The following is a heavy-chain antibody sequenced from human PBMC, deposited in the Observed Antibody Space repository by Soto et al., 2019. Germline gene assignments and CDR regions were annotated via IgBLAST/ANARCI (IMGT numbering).Heavy chain of an antibody. CDR2: ISAYNGNT. CDR1: GYTFTSYG. Sequence: QVQLVQSGAEVKKPGASVKVSCKASGYTFTSYGISWVRQAPGQGLEWMGWISAYNGNTNYAQKLQGRVTMTPDTSTSTAYMELRSLRSDDTAVYYCARVPNGGYDFWSGYYRYYYGMDVWGQGTTVTVSS. V-gene: IGHV1-18*01. CDR3: ARVPNGGYDFWSGYYRYYYGMDV. J-gene: IGHJ6*02. D-gene: IGHD3-3*01.